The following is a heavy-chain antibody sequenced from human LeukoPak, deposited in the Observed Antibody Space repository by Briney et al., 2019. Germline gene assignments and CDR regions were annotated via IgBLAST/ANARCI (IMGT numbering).Heavy chain of an antibody. Sequence: ASVKVSCKASGYTFTGYYMHWVRQAPGQGLEWMGIINPSGGSTSYAQKFQGSVTMTRDTSISTVYMELSRLRSDDTAVYYCARASGSYWWFDSWGQGTLVTVSS. V-gene: IGHV1-46*01. CDR1: GYTFTGYY. D-gene: IGHD1-26*01. CDR2: INPSGGST. CDR3: ARASGSYWWFDS. J-gene: IGHJ5*01.